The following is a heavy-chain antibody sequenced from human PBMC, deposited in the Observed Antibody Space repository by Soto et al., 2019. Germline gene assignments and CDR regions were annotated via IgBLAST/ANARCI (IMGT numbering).Heavy chain of an antibody. CDR3: ARTPGRPQSSSYEFFDY. Sequence: QVQLVESGGGVVQPGRSLRLSCAASGFTFSSYAMHWVRQAPGKGLEWVAVISYDGSNKYYADSVKGRFTISRDNSKNTLYLQMNSLRAEDTAVYYCARTPGRPQSSSYEFFDYWGQGTLVTVSS. J-gene: IGHJ4*02. V-gene: IGHV3-30-3*01. CDR2: ISYDGSNK. D-gene: IGHD6-6*01. CDR1: GFTFSSYA.